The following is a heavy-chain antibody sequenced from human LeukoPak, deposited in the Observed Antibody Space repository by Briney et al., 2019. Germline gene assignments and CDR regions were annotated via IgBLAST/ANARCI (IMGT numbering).Heavy chain of an antibody. CDR2: IYYSGST. D-gene: IGHD3-16*01. V-gene: IGHV4-39*07. Sequence: SQTLSLTCTVSGDSISSASYYWGWIRQPPGKGLEWIGSIYYSGSTYYNPSLKSRVTISVDTSKNQFSLKLSSVTAADTAVYYCARTFEGGYYFGYWGQGTLVTVSS. CDR3: ARTFEGGYYFGY. J-gene: IGHJ4*02. CDR1: GDSISSASYY.